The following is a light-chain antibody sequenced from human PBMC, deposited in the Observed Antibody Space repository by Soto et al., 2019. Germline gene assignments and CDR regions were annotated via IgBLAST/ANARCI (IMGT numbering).Light chain of an antibody. Sequence: DIQMTQSPSSLSASVGDRVTITCRPSQTIGKYLNWYQQKPGQAPKLLIYSASVLPSGVPSRFSGSRPGTNFTLTISSLQPEDFATYYCQQSYNTPQTFGQGTKVE. CDR2: SAS. V-gene: IGKV1-39*01. CDR1: QTIGKY. J-gene: IGKJ1*01. CDR3: QQSYNTPQT.